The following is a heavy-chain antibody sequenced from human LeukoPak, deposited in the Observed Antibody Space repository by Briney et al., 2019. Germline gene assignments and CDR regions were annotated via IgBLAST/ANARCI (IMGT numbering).Heavy chain of an antibody. V-gene: IGHV3-30*04. CDR2: ISYDGSNK. Sequence: GGSLRLSCTVSGFTVSSNSMSWVRQAPGKGLEWVAVISYDGSNKYYADSVKGRFTISRDNSKNTLYLQMNSLRAEDTAVYYCARVPGLRFLEWLFSYWGQGTLVTVSS. CDR3: ARVPGLRFLEWLFSY. D-gene: IGHD3-3*01. CDR1: GFTVSSNS. J-gene: IGHJ4*02.